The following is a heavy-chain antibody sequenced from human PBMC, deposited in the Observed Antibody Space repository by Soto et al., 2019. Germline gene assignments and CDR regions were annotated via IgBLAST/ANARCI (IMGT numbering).Heavy chain of an antibody. CDR1: GGSISSYY. Sequence: TVSGGSISSYYWSWIRQPAGKGLEWIGRIYTSGSTNYNPSLKSRVTMSVDTSKNQFSLKLSSVTAADTAVYYCARGGYRFSSSWYHGYWDQGTLVTVSS. V-gene: IGHV4-4*07. CDR2: IYTSGST. D-gene: IGHD6-13*01. J-gene: IGHJ4*02. CDR3: ARGGYRFSSSWYHGY.